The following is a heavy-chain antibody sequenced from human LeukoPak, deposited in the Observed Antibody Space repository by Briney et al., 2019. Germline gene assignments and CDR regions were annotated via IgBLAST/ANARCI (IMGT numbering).Heavy chain of an antibody. CDR2: ISSSSSTI. D-gene: IGHD3-10*01. V-gene: IGHV3-48*04. CDR3: AKDRSGSYYGGPDY. CDR1: GFTFSSYS. J-gene: IGHJ4*02. Sequence: GGSLRLSCAASGFTFSSYSMNWVRQAPGKGLEWVSYISSSSSTIYYADSVKGRFTISRDNAKNSLYLQMNSLRAEDTALYYCAKDRSGSYYGGPDYWGQGTLVTVSS.